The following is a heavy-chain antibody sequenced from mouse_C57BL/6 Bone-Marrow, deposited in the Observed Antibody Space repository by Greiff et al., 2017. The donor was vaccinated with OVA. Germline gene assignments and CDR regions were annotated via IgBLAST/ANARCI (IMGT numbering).Heavy chain of an antibody. CDR2: IHPSDSDT. V-gene: IGHV1-74*01. CDR3: AIPKGLWDYDCDGGFAY. J-gene: IGHJ3*01. CDR1: GYTFTSYW. Sequence: VQLQQPGAELVKPGASVKVSCKASGYTFTSYWMHWVKQRPGQGLEWIGRIHPSDSDTNYNQKFKGKATLTVDKSSSTAYMQLSSLTSEDSAVYYCAIPKGLWDYDCDGGFAYWGQGTLVTVSA. D-gene: IGHD2-4*01.